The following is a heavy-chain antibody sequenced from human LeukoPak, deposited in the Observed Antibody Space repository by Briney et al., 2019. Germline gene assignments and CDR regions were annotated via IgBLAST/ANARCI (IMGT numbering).Heavy chain of an antibody. Sequence: PSETLSLTCTVSGGSISSYYWSWIRQPPGKGLEWIGYIYYSGSTNYNPSLKSRVTISVDTSKNQFSLKLSSVTAADTAVYYCAREPPGRYYDSSGYIDYWGQGTLVTVSS. CDR2: IYYSGST. CDR3: AREPPGRYYDSSGYIDY. CDR1: GGSISSYY. V-gene: IGHV4-59*01. D-gene: IGHD3-22*01. J-gene: IGHJ4*02.